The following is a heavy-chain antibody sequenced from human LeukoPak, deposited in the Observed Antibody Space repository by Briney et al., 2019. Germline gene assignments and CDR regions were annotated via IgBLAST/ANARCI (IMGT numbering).Heavy chain of an antibody. CDR3: ARQRGSGCLDY. CDR1: RFTLSNYW. D-gene: IGHD6-19*01. Sequence: GGSLRLSCAASRFTLSNYWMSWVRQAPGKGLEWVANIKQDGSETYYVDSVKGRFSIFRENDKNSLFLQMNSLRAEDTAVYYCARQRGSGCLDYWGQGTLVTVSS. J-gene: IGHJ4*02. CDR2: IKQDGSET. V-gene: IGHV3-7*01.